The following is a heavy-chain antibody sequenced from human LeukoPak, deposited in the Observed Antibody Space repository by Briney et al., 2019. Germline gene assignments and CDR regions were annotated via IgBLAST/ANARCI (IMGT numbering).Heavy chain of an antibody. D-gene: IGHD6-6*01. CDR1: GGTFSSYA. V-gene: IGHV1-69*13. J-gene: IGHJ4*02. CDR3: ARDTGYSSSQLFDY. CDR2: IIPIFGTA. Sequence: ASVKVSCKASGGTFSSYAISWVRQAPGQGLEWMEGIIPIFGTANYAQKFQGRVTITADESTSTAYMELSSLRSEDTAVYYCARDTGYSSSQLFDYWGQGTLVTVSS.